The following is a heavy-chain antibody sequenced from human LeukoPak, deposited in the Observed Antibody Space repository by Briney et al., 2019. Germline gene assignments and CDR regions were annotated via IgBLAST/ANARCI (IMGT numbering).Heavy chain of an antibody. J-gene: IGHJ4*02. D-gene: IGHD3-3*01. CDR2: INPSGGST. V-gene: IGHV1-46*01. Sequence: GASVKVSCKASGYTFTSYYMHWVRQAPGQGLEWMGIINPSGGSTSYAQKFQGRVTMTRDTSTSTVYMELSSLRSEDTAVYYCARDPNHYDFWSGYPYYFDYWGQGTLVTVSS. CDR1: GYTFTSYY. CDR3: ARDPNHYDFWSGYPYYFDY.